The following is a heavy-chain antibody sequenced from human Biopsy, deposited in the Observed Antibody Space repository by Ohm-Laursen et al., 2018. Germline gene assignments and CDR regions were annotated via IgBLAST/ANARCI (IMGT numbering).Heavy chain of an antibody. V-gene: IGHV4-4*07. CDR2: IYITGET. D-gene: IGHD3-10*01. CDR3: ARAPPLIRGVVESWFDP. J-gene: IGHJ5*02. Sequence: SETLSLACTVSGGYISHYYWTWIRQPAGQGLEWIGRIYITGETDYNPSLKSRVTMSVDSSKKLFSLKLKSVTAADTAIYYCARAPPLIRGVVESWFDPWGQGILVTVSS. CDR1: GGYISHYY.